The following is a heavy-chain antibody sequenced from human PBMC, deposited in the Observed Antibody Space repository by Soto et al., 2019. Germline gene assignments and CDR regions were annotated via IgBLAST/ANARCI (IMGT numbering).Heavy chain of an antibody. CDR2: ISWNSGDI. Sequence: EVQLVESGGGSVQPGRSLRLSCAASGFSFDDYGMHWVRQGPGKGLEWVSGISWNSGDIYYADSVKGRFTISRANAKRSLYLQMTSLRTEDTALYYCAKDNDLDRDGPFDYWGQGILVTVSS. V-gene: IGHV3-9*01. D-gene: IGHD2-2*03. CDR1: GFSFDDYG. J-gene: IGHJ4*02. CDR3: AKDNDLDRDGPFDY.